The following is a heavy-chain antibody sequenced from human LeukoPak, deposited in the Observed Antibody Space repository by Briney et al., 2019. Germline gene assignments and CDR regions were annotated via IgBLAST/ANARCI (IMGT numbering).Heavy chain of an antibody. D-gene: IGHD5-12*01. J-gene: IGHJ5*02. CDR2: ISSSSYI. CDR3: ARDGSKYSGYHNWFDP. V-gene: IGHV3-21*01. Sequence: SGGSLRLSCAASGFTFSSYSMNWVRQAPGKGLEWVSSISSSSYIYYADSVKGRFTISRDNAKNSLYLQMNSLRAEDTAVYYCARDGSKYSGYHNWFDPWGQGTLVTVSS. CDR1: GFTFSSYS.